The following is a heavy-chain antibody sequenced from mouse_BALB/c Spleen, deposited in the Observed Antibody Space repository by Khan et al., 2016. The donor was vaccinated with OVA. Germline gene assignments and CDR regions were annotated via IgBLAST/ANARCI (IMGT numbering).Heavy chain of an antibody. D-gene: IGHD2-1*01. J-gene: IGHJ1*01. CDR1: GFPFSTYT. CDR3: TRDGNYAHWYFDV. CDR2: ISSASTYT. V-gene: IGHV5-6-4*01. Sequence: EVELVESGGGLVKPGGSLKLSCAASGFPFSTYTMSWVRQTPETRLEWVATISSASTYTYYPDRAKGRFTISSDNAKNTLYLQMSSLKSEDTALYYCTRDGNYAHWYFDVWGAGTTITVSS.